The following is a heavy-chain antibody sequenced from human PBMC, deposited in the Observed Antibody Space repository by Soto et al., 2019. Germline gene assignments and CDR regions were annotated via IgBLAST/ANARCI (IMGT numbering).Heavy chain of an antibody. Sequence: SETLSLTCAVSGCSISSYGYSWSLIRQPPGEGLEWIGYIFHSGNTYYNPSLKSRVTISVDRSKNQFSLKLSSVTAADTAVYYCARSYYYESRGYYEVWFDPWGQG. CDR3: ARSYYYESRGYYEVWFDP. CDR2: IFHSGNT. J-gene: IGHJ5*02. D-gene: IGHD3-22*01. V-gene: IGHV4-30-2*01. CDR1: GCSISSYGYS.